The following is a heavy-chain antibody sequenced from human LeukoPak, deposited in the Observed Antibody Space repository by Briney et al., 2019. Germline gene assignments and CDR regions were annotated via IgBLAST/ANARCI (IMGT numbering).Heavy chain of an antibody. CDR3: ASNPTYYSDSSGYESQR. CDR1: GGTFSSYT. Sequence: SVKVSCKASGGTFSSYTISWVRQAPGQGLEWMGRIIPILGIANYAQKFQGRVTITADKSTSTAYMELSSLRSEDTAVYYCASNPTYYSDSSGYESQRWGQGTLVTVSS. CDR2: IIPILGIA. D-gene: IGHD3-22*01. V-gene: IGHV1-69*02. J-gene: IGHJ4*02.